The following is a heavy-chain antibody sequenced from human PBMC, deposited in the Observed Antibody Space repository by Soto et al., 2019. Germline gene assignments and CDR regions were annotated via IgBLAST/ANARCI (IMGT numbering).Heavy chain of an antibody. CDR1: GYTFTGYY. D-gene: IGHD6-19*01. CDR2: INPNSGGT. V-gene: IGHV1-2*02. Sequence: QVQLVQSGAEVKKPGASVKVSCKASGYTFTGYYMHWVRQAPGQGLEWMGWINPNSGGTNYAQKLQGRVTMTTDTSTSTAYMELRSLRSDDTAVYYCARVAVAGTINFDYWGQGTLVTVSS. CDR3: ARVAVAGTINFDY. J-gene: IGHJ4*02.